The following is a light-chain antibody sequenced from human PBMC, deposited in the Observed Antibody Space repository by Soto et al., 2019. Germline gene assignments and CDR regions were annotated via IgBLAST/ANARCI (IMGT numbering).Light chain of an antibody. CDR3: SSYTSSSTPV. CDR2: EVS. CDR1: SSDVGGYNY. Sequence: QSVLTQPPSASGSPGQSVTISCTGTSSDVGGYNYVSWYQQHPGKAPKLMIYEVSNRPSGVSNRFSGSKSGNTASLTNSGLQAEDEADYYCSSYTSSSTPVFGGGTKVTVL. V-gene: IGLV2-14*01. J-gene: IGLJ2*01.